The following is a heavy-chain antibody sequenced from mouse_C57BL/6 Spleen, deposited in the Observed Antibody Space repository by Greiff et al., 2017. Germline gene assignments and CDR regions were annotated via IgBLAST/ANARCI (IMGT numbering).Heavy chain of an antibody. CDR3: ARNPYFDY. CDR2: IYPGSGNT. V-gene: IGHV1-76*01. CDR1: GYTFTDYY. Sequence: VQLQQPGAELVRPGASVKLSCKASGYTFTDYYINWVKQRPGQGLEWIASIYPGSGNTYYNEKFKGKDTLTAEKSTSTGYMQLSSLTSEDSAVYFCARNPYFDYWGQGTTLTVSS. J-gene: IGHJ2*01.